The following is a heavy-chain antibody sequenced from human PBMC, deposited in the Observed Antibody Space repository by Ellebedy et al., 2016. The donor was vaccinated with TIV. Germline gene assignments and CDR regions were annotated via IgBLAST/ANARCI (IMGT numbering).Heavy chain of an antibody. V-gene: IGHV3-53*01. Sequence: GGSLRLSCAASGFTVSSSYVSWVRQAPGKGLEWVSMTSPGGTMHYADYVKGRFTISRDNSKNTLYLQMNSLTADDTAVYFCGTPGGYVSGFGQWGQGTLVIVSS. CDR1: GFTVSSSY. CDR3: GTPGGYVSGFGQ. J-gene: IGHJ4*02. CDR2: TSPGGTM. D-gene: IGHD2-15*01.